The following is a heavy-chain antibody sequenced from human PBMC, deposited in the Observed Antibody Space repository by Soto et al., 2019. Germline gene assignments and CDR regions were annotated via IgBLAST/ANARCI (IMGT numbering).Heavy chain of an antibody. V-gene: IGHV4-59*12. Sequence: SETLSLTCTVSGGSISSYYWSWIRQRPGRGLEWIGYISYSGSTEYSPSLKSRVIISIDTYKRQFSLNLIYVTAADTAVYYCVRLRPAFGPWGQGTLVTVSS. J-gene: IGHJ5*02. CDR1: GGSISSYY. CDR3: VRLRPAFGP. CDR2: ISYSGST.